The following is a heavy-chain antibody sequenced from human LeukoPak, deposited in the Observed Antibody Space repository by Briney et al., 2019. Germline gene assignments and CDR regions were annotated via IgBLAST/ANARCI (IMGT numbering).Heavy chain of an antibody. CDR2: IYYSGST. CDR1: GGSISSYY. Sequence: SSETLSLTCTVSGGSISSYYWSWIRQPPGKGLEWIGYIYYSGSTNYNPSLKSRVTISVDTSKNQFSLKLSSVTAADTAVYYCARAGGGVVVDAFDIWGQGTMVTVSS. V-gene: IGHV4-59*08. J-gene: IGHJ3*02. CDR3: ARAGGGVVVDAFDI. D-gene: IGHD2-2*01.